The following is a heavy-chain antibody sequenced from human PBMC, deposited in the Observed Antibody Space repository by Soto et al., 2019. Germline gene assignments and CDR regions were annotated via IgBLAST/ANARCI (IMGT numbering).Heavy chain of an antibody. CDR1: GYPVTAYY. D-gene: IGHD3-3*01. CDR3: ARGGGVGVAGSAAFDM. Sequence: QLHLVQSGAVVKKPGASVTVSCSASGYPVTAYYMHWMRQAPGRGLEWMGGINPATGAAKYTQTFQGRVTMPRDTSTSSVFMELSGLTSGDTAVFYCARGGGVGVAGSAAFDMWGQGTLVTVSS. J-gene: IGHJ3*02. CDR2: INPATGAA. V-gene: IGHV1-2*02.